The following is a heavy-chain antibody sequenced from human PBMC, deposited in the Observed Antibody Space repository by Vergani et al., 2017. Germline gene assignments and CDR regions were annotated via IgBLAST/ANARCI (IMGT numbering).Heavy chain of an antibody. CDR3: ATCRGYCSCGSVYYYYGMDV. V-gene: IGHV1-69*02. D-gene: IGHD2-15*01. CDR2: ISPILGIA. Sequence: QVQLVQSGAEVKKPGSSVKVSCKASGGTFSSYTISWVRQAPGQGLEWMGRISPILGIANYAQKFQGRVTITAGKSTSTAYMELSSLRSEDTAVYYCATCRGYCSCGSVYYYYGMDVWGQGTTVTVSS. J-gene: IGHJ6*02. CDR1: GGTFSSYT.